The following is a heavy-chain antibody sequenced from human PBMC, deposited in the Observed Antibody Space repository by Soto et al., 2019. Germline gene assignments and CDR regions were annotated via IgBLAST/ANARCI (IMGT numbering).Heavy chain of an antibody. CDR1: GFTFSSYS. V-gene: IGHV3-21*01. J-gene: IGHJ3*02. Sequence: VGSLRLSCAASGFTFSSYSMNWVRQAPGKGLEWVSSISSSSSYIYYADSVKGRFTISRDNAKNSLYLQMNSLRAEDTAVYYCARSQSRIAGGAFDIWGQGTMVTVS. D-gene: IGHD6-13*01. CDR2: ISSSSSYI. CDR3: ARSQSRIAGGAFDI.